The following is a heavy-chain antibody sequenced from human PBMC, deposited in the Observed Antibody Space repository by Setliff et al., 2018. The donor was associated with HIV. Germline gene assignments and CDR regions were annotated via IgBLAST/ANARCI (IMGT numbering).Heavy chain of an antibody. CDR2: INPNSGAT. D-gene: IGHD6-19*01. CDR3: ASGGEIALAAHRRWLDS. CDR1: GYSFTGYY. Sequence: ASVKVSCKASGYSFTGYYIHWVRQAPGQGLEWMGWINPNSGATNYAQKFEYKVTMTRDTSLSTGYMNLSRLRSDDTAVYYCASGGEIALAAHRRWLDSWGQGTLVTVSS. V-gene: IGHV1-2*02. J-gene: IGHJ5*01.